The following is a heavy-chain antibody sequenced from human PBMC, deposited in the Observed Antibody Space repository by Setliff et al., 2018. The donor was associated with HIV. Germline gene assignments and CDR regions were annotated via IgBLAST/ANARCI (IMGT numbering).Heavy chain of an antibody. Sequence: SETLSLTCTVSGGSISSYYWSWIRQPPGKGLEWIGHIYYSGSTNYNPSLKSRVTISVDTSKNQFSLKLSSVTAADTAVYYCARVSNCSGGSCYFYFDYWGQGTLVTVSS. V-gene: IGHV4-59*01. CDR1: GGSISSYY. CDR2: IYYSGST. CDR3: ARVSNCSGGSCYFYFDY. J-gene: IGHJ4*02. D-gene: IGHD2-15*01.